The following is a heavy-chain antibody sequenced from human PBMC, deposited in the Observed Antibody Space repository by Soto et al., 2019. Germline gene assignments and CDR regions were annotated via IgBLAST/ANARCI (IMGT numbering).Heavy chain of an antibody. D-gene: IGHD2-21*01. CDR1: GYTFSRYG. Sequence: GASVKVSCKASGYTFSRYGIMWVLQAPGQGLEWMGWISAYNGNTNSAEKLRGRLTMTTDASTTTAYMELRSLRSDDTAIYYCARDQGFRVVINSNWFDPWGQGTLVTVSS. J-gene: IGHJ5*02. CDR3: ARDQGFRVVINSNWFDP. V-gene: IGHV1-18*01. CDR2: ISAYNGNT.